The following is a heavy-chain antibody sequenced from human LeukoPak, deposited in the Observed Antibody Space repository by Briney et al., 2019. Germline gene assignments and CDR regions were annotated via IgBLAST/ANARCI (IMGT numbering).Heavy chain of an antibody. CDR3: ARDSSSSYYYDSSGYYYFDY. D-gene: IGHD3-22*01. CDR1: GGSISSYY. CDR2: INLSGGT. V-gene: IGHV4-34*01. Sequence: SETLSLTCTVSGGSISSYYWSWIRQPPGKGLEWIGEINLSGGTNYNPSLKSRVTISVDTSKNQFSLKLSSVTAADTAVYYCARDSSSSYYYDSSGYYYFDYWGQGTLVTVSS. J-gene: IGHJ4*02.